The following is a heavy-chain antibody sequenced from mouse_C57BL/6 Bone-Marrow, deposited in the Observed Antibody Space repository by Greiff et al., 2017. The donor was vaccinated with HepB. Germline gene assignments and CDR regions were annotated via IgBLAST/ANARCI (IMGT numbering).Heavy chain of an antibody. CDR1: GFTFSDYY. CDR2: IHYDGSST. J-gene: IGHJ2*01. D-gene: IGHD1-1*01. Sequence: EVKLVDSEGGLVQPGSSMKLSCTASGFTFSDYYLAWVRQVPEKGLAWVAHIHYDGSSTYYLDSLKSRFIISRYNAKNILYLQMSSLKSEDTATYYCARGGYYGSPYYFDYWGQGTTLTVSS. CDR3: ARGGYYGSPYYFDY. V-gene: IGHV5-16*01.